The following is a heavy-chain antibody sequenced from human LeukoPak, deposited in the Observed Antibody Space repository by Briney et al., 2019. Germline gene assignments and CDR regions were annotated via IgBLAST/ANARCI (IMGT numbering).Heavy chain of an antibody. J-gene: IGHJ4*02. CDR3: ARQYCSSTSCLDDFDY. Sequence: SETLSLTCTVSGGSISGYYWSWIRQPPGKGLEWIGRIYTSGSTDYSPALKSRVTMSVDTSKNQFSLRLTSVTAADTAVYYCARQYCSSTSCLDDFDYWGQGTLVTVSS. CDR1: GGSISGYY. V-gene: IGHV4-4*07. D-gene: IGHD2-2*01. CDR2: IYTSGST.